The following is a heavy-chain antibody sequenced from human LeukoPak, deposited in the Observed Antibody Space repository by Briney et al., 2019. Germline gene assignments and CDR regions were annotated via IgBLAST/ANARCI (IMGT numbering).Heavy chain of an antibody. V-gene: IGHV4-39*07. CDR1: GGSISSSSYY. CDR3: ARQLTTYYYDSSGYYFDY. J-gene: IGHJ4*02. D-gene: IGHD3-22*01. Sequence: SETLSLTCTVSGGSISSSSYYWGWIRQPPGKGLEWIGSIYYSGSTYYNPSLKSRVTISVDKSKNQFSLKLSSVTAADTAVYYCARQLTTYYYDSSGYYFDYWGQGTLVTVSS. CDR2: IYYSGST.